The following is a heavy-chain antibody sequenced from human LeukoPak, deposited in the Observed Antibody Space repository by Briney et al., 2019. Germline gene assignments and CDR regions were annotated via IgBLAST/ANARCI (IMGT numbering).Heavy chain of an antibody. CDR2: IKSKTDGGTT. CDR3: TTDPLYDFWSGPRSAPFDY. CDR1: GFTFSNAW. J-gene: IGHJ4*02. V-gene: IGHV3-15*01. D-gene: IGHD3-3*01. Sequence: GGSLRLSCAASGFTFSNAWMSWVRQAPGKGLEWVGRIKSKTDGGTTDYAAPVKGRFTISRDDSKNTLYLQMNSLKTEDTAVYYCTTDPLYDFWSGPRSAPFDYWGQGTLVTVSS.